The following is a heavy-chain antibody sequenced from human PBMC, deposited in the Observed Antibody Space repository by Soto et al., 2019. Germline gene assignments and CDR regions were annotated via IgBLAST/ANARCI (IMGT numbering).Heavy chain of an antibody. D-gene: IGHD3-22*01. CDR3: ASDREIYYDSSDYYYPPGYFDY. J-gene: IGHJ4*02. CDR1: GFCFSSYW. CDR2: INNDGSTT. Sequence: QLGGPLRLSCAASGFCFSSYWMHWVRQAPGEGLVWVSHINNDGSTTTYADSVKGRFTTSRDNAKNTLHLQMNSLRAEDTAVYYCASDREIYYDSSDYYYPPGYFDYWSQGTLVTVPQ. V-gene: IGHV3-74*01.